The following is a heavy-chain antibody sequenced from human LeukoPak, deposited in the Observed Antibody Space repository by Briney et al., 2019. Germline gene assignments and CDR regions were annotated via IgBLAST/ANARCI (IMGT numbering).Heavy chain of an antibody. CDR1: GFTFSSYS. CDR2: ISSSSSTI. V-gene: IGHV3-48*01. Sequence: GGSLRLSCAASGFTFSSYSMNWVRQAPGKGLEWVSYISSSSSTIYYADSVKGRFTISRDNAKNSVYLQMNSLRAEDTAVYYCAREDCDATSCYWGIIYWGQGTLVTVSS. J-gene: IGHJ4*02. CDR3: AREDCDATSCYWGIIY. D-gene: IGHD2-2*01.